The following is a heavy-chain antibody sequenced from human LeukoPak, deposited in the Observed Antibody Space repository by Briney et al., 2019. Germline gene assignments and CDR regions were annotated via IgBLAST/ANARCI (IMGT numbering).Heavy chain of an antibody. J-gene: IGHJ2*01. CDR2: IFYSGGT. CDR1: GGSISGSSYY. D-gene: IGHD3-10*01. Sequence: SETLSLTCTVSGGSISGSSYYWGWIRQPPGKGLEWIGSIFYSGGTYYNPPLKSRVTISLDTSKNQFSLKLSSVTAADTAVYFCARVYYGRTYDYWYFDLWGRGTLVTVSS. CDR3: ARVYYGRTYDYWYFDL. V-gene: IGHV4-39*07.